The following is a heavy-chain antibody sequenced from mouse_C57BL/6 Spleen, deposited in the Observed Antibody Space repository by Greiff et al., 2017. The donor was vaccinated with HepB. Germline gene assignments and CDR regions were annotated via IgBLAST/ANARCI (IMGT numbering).Heavy chain of an antibody. V-gene: IGHV1-47*01. CDR1: GYTFTTYP. CDR2: FHPYNDDT. CDR3: ARVITTVVDWYFDV. J-gene: IGHJ1*03. Sequence: QVHVKQSGAELVKPGASVKMSCKASGYTFTTYPIEWMKQTHGKSLEWIGNFHPYNDDTKYNEKFKGKATLTVEKSSSTVYLELSRLTSDDSAVYYCARVITTVVDWYFDVWGTGTTVTVSS. D-gene: IGHD1-1*01.